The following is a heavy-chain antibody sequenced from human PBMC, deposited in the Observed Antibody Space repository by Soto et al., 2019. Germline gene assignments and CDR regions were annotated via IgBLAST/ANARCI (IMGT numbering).Heavy chain of an antibody. CDR3: ARVEQWLYIAKY. D-gene: IGHD6-19*01. CDR2: ISDDGGNK. Sequence: GSLRVTCAASGFTFSGFAMHWVRQAPGKGLEWVAVISDDGGNKYYADSVKGRFTISRDNSKNTLYLQMNSLRGEDTAVYYCARVEQWLYIAKYWGQGTPVTVSS. J-gene: IGHJ4*02. V-gene: IGHV3-30*04. CDR1: GFTFSGFA.